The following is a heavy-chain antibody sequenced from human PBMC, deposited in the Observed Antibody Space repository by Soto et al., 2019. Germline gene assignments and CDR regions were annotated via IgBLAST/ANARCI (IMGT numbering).Heavy chain of an antibody. J-gene: IGHJ6*03. D-gene: IGHD5-18*01. V-gene: IGHV3-23*01. CDR2: ISGSGGST. CDR1: GFTFSSYA. Sequence: PGGSLRLSCAASGFTFSSYAMSWVRQAPGKGLEWVSDISGSGGSTYYADSVKGRFTISRDNSKNTLYLQMNSLRAEDTAVYYCAKVLDSYGLYYYYMDVWGKGTTVTVSS. CDR3: AKVLDSYGLYYYYMDV.